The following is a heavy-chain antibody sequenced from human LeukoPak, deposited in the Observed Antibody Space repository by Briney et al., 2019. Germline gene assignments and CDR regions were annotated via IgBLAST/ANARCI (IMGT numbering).Heavy chain of an antibody. D-gene: IGHD3-3*01. CDR2: IKSKIDGGTT. V-gene: IGHV3-15*01. Sequence: GGSLRLSCAASGFTFSNAWMSWVRQAPGKGLEWVGRIKSKIDGGTTDYAAPVKGRFTISRDDSKDTLYLQMNSLKTEDTAVYFCTTDQGVLLNLRIPGAYWGQGTLVTVSS. J-gene: IGHJ4*02. CDR1: GFTFSNAW. CDR3: TTDQGVLLNLRIPGAY.